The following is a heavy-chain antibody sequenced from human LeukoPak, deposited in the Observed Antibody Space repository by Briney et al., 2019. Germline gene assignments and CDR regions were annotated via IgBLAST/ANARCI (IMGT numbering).Heavy chain of an antibody. CDR2: IYYSGST. V-gene: IGHV4-59*01. CDR3: ARATSQDYDFWSGYYSYYYYYYMDV. J-gene: IGHJ6*03. Sequence: SETLSLTCTVSGGSISSYYWSWIRQPPGKGLEWIGYIYYSGSTNYNPSLKSRVTISVDTSKNQFSLKLSSVTTADTAVYYCARATSQDYDFWSGYYSYYYYYYMDVWGKGTTVTVSS. D-gene: IGHD3-3*01. CDR1: GGSISSYY.